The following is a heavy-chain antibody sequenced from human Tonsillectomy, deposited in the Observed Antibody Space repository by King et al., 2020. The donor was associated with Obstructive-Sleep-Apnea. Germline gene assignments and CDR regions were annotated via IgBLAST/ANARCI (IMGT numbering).Heavy chain of an antibody. CDR2: IYSSGTT. D-gene: IGHD3-22*01. Sequence: QLQESGPGLVKPSETLSLTCTVSGGSISSYYWSWIRQPAGKGLEWIGRIYSSGTTNYNPSLKSRVTISVDTSKNQFSLKLSSVTAADTAVYYCAREGYYYDTSAYYLFDYWGQGTLVTVSS. J-gene: IGHJ4*02. CDR1: GGSISSYY. CDR3: AREGYYYDTSAYYLFDY. V-gene: IGHV4-4*07.